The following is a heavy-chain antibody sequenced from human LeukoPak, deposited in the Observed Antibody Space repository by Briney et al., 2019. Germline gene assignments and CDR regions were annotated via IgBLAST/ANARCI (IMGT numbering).Heavy chain of an antibody. V-gene: IGHV3-11*04. CDR2: ISSSGATI. CDR1: GFTFSDYY. CDR3: AAPNWGFDDYFDN. D-gene: IGHD7-27*01. J-gene: IGHJ4*02. Sequence: GGSLRLSCAASGFTFSDYYMSWIRQAPGKGLEWVSYISSSGATIYYADSVKGRFTISRDNAKNSLSLQMNSLRAEDTAVYYCAAPNWGFDDYFDNWGQGTLVTVSS.